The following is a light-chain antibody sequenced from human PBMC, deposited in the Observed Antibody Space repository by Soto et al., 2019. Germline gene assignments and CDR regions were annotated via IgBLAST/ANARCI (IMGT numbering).Light chain of an antibody. Sequence: QSALTQPASVSGSPGQSITISCTGTSSDVGGYNYVSWYQHHPGKVPQLLIYDVSNRPSGVSNRFSGSKSGNTASLTISRLQAEDEADYYCYSYTSSNTYVFGTGTKVTVL. J-gene: IGLJ1*01. CDR3: YSYTSSNTYV. V-gene: IGLV2-14*03. CDR2: DVS. CDR1: SSDVGGYNY.